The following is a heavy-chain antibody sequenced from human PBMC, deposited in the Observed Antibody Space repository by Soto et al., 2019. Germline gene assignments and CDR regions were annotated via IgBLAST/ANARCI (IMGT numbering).Heavy chain of an antibody. CDR1: GFTFTNSA. Sequence: QMPLVQSGPEVKRPGTSVKVSCKASGFTFTNSAVQWVRQARGQRLEWIGWIVVGSDNTNYTQRFQARVTFTRAMSTSTTNMELSSLRSEDSAVYYCAADVYDATDVNDLAVYCGQGTLVTVSS. J-gene: IGHJ4*02. CDR3: AADVYDATDVNDLAVY. V-gene: IGHV1-58*01. CDR2: IVVGSDNT. D-gene: IGHD3-22*01.